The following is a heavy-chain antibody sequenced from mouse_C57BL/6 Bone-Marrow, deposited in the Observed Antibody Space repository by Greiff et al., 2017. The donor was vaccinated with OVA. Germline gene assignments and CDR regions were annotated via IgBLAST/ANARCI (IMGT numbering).Heavy chain of an antibody. CDR3: ARRDDYHWYFDV. CDR2: ISSGGSYT. J-gene: IGHJ1*03. Sequence: EVNLVESGGDLVKPGGSLKLSCAASGFTFSSYGMSWVRQTPDKRLEWVATISSGGSYTYYPDSVKGRFTISRDNAKNTLYLQMSSLKSEDTAMYYCARRDDYHWYFDVWGTGTTVTVSS. V-gene: IGHV5-6*02. D-gene: IGHD2-4*01. CDR1: GFTFSSYG.